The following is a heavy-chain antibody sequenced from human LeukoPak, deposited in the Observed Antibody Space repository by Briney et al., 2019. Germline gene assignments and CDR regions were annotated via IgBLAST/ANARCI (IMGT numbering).Heavy chain of an antibody. J-gene: IGHJ6*02. CDR3: ARVGTPYGDYDGMNV. Sequence: ASVKVSCKASGYTFTSYYMHWVRQAPGQGLEWMGIINPSGGSTSYAQKFQGRVTMTRDTSTRTVYMELSSLRSEDTAVYYCARVGTPYGDYDGMNVWGQGTTVTVSS. CDR1: GYTFTSYY. CDR2: INPSGGST. D-gene: IGHD4-17*01. V-gene: IGHV1-46*01.